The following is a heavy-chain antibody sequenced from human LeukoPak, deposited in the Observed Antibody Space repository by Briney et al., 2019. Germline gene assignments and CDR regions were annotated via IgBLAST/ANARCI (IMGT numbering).Heavy chain of an antibody. CDR2: IYSTGST. D-gene: IGHD5-18*01. V-gene: IGHV4-31*03. CDR3: AAYSYGYVYWYFDL. J-gene: IGHJ2*01. CDR1: GGSGSSGGNY. Sequence: SETLSLTRCVSGGSGSSGGNYWSRIRQYPGKGLEWIGYIYSTGSTNYNPSLKSRVTISVDTSKNQFSLKLSSVTAADTAVYYCAAYSYGYVYWYFDLWVRGTLVTVSS.